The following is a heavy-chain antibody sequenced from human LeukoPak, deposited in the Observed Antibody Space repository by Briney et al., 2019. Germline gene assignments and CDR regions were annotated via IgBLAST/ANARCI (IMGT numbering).Heavy chain of an antibody. CDR2: INTGGSST. CDR3: ATLLLRTTVRKY. Sequence: GGSLRLSCAASGFTFSSYWMYGVRQAPGKGLWGVSHINTGGSSTSYADSVKGRFTISRDNDKTTLYLQMNSLRAEDTAVYYCATLLLRTTVRKYWGQGTLVTVSS. D-gene: IGHD4-17*01. CDR1: GFTFSSYW. V-gene: IGHV3-74*01. J-gene: IGHJ4*02.